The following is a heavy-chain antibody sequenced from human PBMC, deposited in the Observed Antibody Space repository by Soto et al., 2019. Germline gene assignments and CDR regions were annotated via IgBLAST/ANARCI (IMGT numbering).Heavy chain of an antibody. CDR2: IKSKTDGGTT. J-gene: IGHJ6*02. V-gene: IGHV3-15*01. D-gene: IGHD3-10*01. CDR1: RFTLSNAW. CDR3: TTDDNGFNMVRGVIFYYYGMDV. Sequence: GRSLRLSXAASRFTLSNAWMSWVRQAPGKGLEWVGRIKSKTDGGTTDYAAPVKGRFTISRDDSQNTLYLQMNSLKTEDTAVYYFTTDDNGFNMVRGVIFYYYGMDVWGQGTTVTVSS.